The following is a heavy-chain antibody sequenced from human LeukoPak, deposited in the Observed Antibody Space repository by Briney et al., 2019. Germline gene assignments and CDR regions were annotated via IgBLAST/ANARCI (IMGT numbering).Heavy chain of an antibody. J-gene: IGHJ4*02. CDR1: GFTFSSYA. Sequence: GGSLRLSCAASGFTFSSYAMSWVRQAPGKGLEWVSGISGSGGSTFYADSVKGRFTISRDNSKNTLYLQMNSLRADDTAVYFCAKTGISVAGDDYWGQGTLVTVSS. CDR3: AKTGISVAGDDY. CDR2: ISGSGGST. D-gene: IGHD6-19*01. V-gene: IGHV3-23*01.